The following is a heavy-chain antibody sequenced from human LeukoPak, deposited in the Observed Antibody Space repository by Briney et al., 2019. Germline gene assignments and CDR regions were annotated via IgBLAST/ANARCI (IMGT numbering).Heavy chain of an antibody. Sequence: SVKVSCKASGGTFSSYAISWVRQAPGQGLEWMGGIIPIFGTANYAQKFQGRVTITADKSTSTAYMEMSSLRSEDTAVYYCARDSGADIVVVPAASDYWGQGTLVTVSS. V-gene: IGHV1-69*06. CDR1: GGTFSSYA. CDR2: IIPIFGTA. D-gene: IGHD2-2*01. CDR3: ARDSGADIVVVPAASDY. J-gene: IGHJ4*02.